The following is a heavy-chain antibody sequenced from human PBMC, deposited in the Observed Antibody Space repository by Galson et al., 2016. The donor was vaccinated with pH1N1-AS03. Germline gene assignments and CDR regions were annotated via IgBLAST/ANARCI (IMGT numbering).Heavy chain of an antibody. Sequence: SLRLSCAASGFISSDYVMHWVRQAPGKGLEYVSAIRNDGVTTYYADSVKGRFTISRDNSKNTLYLQMSSLKTDDTAVYYCVKNWQYDNWGQGTLVTVSS. CDR1: GFISSDYV. J-gene: IGHJ4*02. V-gene: IGHV3-64D*06. CDR3: VKNWQYDN. D-gene: IGHD1-1*01. CDR2: IRNDGVTT.